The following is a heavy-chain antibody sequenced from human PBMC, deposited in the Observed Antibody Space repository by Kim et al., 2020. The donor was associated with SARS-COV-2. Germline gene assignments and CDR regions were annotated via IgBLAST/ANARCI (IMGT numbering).Heavy chain of an antibody. V-gene: IGHV4-31*03. CDR1: GGSISSGGYY. CDR2: IYYSGST. Sequence: SETLSLTCTVSGGSISSGGYYWSWIRQHPGKGLEWIGYIYYSGSTYYNPSLKSRVTISVDTSKNQFSLKLSSVTAADTAVYYCARVGAYCGGDCFGWFDPWGQGTLVTVSS. CDR3: ARVGAYCGGDCFGWFDP. D-gene: IGHD2-21*02. J-gene: IGHJ5*02.